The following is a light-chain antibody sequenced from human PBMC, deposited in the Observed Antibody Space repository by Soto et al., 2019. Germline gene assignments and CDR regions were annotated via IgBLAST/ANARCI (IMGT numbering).Light chain of an antibody. V-gene: IGKV3-20*01. J-gene: IGKJ4*01. Sequence: EIVLTQSPGTLSLSPGERATLSCRASQSVSSSYLAWYQQKPGQAPRLLIYGASSRATGIPDRFSGSGSGTDFTLTISRLEPEDFAVYYYQQYGSSPPLTFGGGTQVEIK. CDR3: QQYGSSPPLT. CDR1: QSVSSSY. CDR2: GAS.